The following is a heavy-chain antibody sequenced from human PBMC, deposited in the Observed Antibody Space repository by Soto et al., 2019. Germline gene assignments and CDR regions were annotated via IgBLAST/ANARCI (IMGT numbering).Heavy chain of an antibody. J-gene: IGHJ6*02. D-gene: IGHD5-12*01. Sequence: GGSLRLSCASSGFTFSSYAMSWVRQAPGKGLEWVSAISGSGVSTYYADSVKGRFTISRDNSKNTLYLQMNSLRAEDTAVYYCARDRGYSGYDSPRFYYGMDVWGQGTTVTVSS. CDR2: ISGSGVST. V-gene: IGHV3-23*01. CDR1: GFTFSSYA. CDR3: ARDRGYSGYDSPRFYYGMDV.